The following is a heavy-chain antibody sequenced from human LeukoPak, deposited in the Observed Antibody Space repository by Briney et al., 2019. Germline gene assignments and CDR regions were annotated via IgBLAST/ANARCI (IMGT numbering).Heavy chain of an antibody. V-gene: IGHV3-23*01. Sequence: GGSLRLSCAASGFTFSSYAMSWVRKAPGKGLEWVSAISGSGGSTYYADSVKGRFTISRDNSKNTLYLQMNSLRAEDTAVYYCAKDPGPHYYDSSGYYYYWGQGTLVTVSS. CDR3: AKDPGPHYYDSSGYYYY. J-gene: IGHJ4*02. D-gene: IGHD3-22*01. CDR2: ISGSGGST. CDR1: GFTFSSYA.